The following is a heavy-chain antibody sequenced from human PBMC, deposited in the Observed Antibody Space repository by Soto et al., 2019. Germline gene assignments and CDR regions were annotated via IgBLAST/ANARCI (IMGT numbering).Heavy chain of an antibody. D-gene: IGHD2-15*01. V-gene: IGHV3-20*04. CDR1: GFTFDDYG. CDR2: MNWNGGST. CDR3: ARDLSGWLLPAPPST. Sequence: EVQLVESGGGVVRPGGSLRLSCAASGFTFDDYGMSWVRQAPGKGLEWVSGMNWNGGSTGYADSVKGRFTISRDNAKNSLYLQMNSLRAEDTALYYCARDLSGWLLPAPPSTWGQGTLVTVSS. J-gene: IGHJ4*02.